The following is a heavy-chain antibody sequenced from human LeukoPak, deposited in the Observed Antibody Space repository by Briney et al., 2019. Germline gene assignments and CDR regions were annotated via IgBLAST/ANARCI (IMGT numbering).Heavy chain of an antibody. J-gene: IGHJ6*02. D-gene: IGHD3-10*01. CDR3: ARDRGTGSCYKGYYHYGMDV. CDR2: IYSGGST. V-gene: IGHV3-53*01. Sequence: GGSLRLSCAASGFTFSTYDMSWVRQAPGKGLEWVSVIYSGGSTYYADSVKGRFTISRDNSKNTLYLQMNSLRAEDTAVYYCARDRGTGSCYKGYYHYGMDVWGQGTTVTVSS. CDR1: GFTFSTYD.